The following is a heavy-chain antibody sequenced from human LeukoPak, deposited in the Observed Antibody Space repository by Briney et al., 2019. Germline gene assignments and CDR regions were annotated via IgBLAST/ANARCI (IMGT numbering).Heavy chain of an antibody. CDR3: ARGWFPDI. CDR2: IYHSGST. CDR1: GGSISSSSHY. Sequence: SETLSLTCTVSGGSISSSSHYWGWIRQPPGKGLEWIGSIYHSGSTYYNPSLKSRVTISVDTSKNQFSLKLSSVTAADTAVYYCARGWFPDIWGQGTMVTVSS. J-gene: IGHJ3*02. D-gene: IGHD3-10*01. V-gene: IGHV4-39*07.